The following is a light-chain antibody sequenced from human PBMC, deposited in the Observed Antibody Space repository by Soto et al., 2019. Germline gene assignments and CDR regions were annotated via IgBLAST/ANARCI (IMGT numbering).Light chain of an antibody. CDR1: QNVKTR. J-gene: IGKJ4*01. Sequence: EKVMTQSPATLSVSPGERATLSCRASQNVKTRLAWYQQKPGQAPRLLIYDAFTRATGIPARFSGSASGTEFTLTISSPQSEDFAVYYCQQYDEWPLTFGGGTK. CDR2: DAF. CDR3: QQYDEWPLT. V-gene: IGKV3-15*01.